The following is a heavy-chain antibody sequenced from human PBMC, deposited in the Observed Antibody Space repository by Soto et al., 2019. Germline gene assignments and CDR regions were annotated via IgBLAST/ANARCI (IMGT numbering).Heavy chain of an antibody. Sequence: SQTLSLTCALSLDSFSSNSAACNWIRQSPSRGLECLGRKYYRSKWYHEYAVSVKGRITINPDTSKNQFSLQLNSVTPEDEDVYYCARTNGYLDYWGQGTLVTVYS. CDR3: ARTNGYLDY. D-gene: IGHD4-17*01. CDR1: LDSFSSNSAA. CDR2: KYYRSKWYH. V-gene: IGHV6-1*01. J-gene: IGHJ4*02.